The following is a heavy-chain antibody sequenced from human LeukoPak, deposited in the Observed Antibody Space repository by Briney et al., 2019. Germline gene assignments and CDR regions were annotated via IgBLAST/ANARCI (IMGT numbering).Heavy chain of an antibody. CDR3: ARGGYYGSGNDFRFDP. CDR1: GGSISSYY. CDR2: IYYSEST. D-gene: IGHD3-10*01. J-gene: IGHJ5*02. V-gene: IGHV4-59*01. Sequence: PSETLSLTCTVSGGSISSYYWSWIRQSPGKGLEWIGYIYYSESTYYKPSIKSRVTISVDTSKNQFSLKLSSVTAADTAVYYCARGGYYGSGNDFRFDPWGQGTLVTVSS.